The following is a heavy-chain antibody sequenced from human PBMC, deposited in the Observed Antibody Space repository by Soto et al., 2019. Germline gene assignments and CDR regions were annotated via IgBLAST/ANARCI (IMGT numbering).Heavy chain of an antibody. J-gene: IGHJ4*02. CDR3: AKGAAVGGTDY. Sequence: QVQLVESGGGLVQPGRSLRLSCAASGFTFSSYGMHWVRQAPGKGLEWVAVISYDGSNKYYADSVKGRFTISRDNSKNTLYLQMNSLRAEDTAVYYCAKGAAVGGTDYWGQGTLVTVSS. CDR1: GFTFSSYG. V-gene: IGHV3-30*18. CDR2: ISYDGSNK. D-gene: IGHD6-19*01.